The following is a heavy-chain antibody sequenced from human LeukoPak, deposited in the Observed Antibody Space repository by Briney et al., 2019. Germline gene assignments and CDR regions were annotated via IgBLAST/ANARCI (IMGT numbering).Heavy chain of an antibody. CDR1: GGSISSSSYY. CDR2: IYYSGST. J-gene: IGHJ4*02. D-gene: IGHD3-9*01. Sequence: ASETLSLTCTVSGGSISSSSYYWGWLRQPPGKGLEWIGSIYYSGSTYYNPSLKSLITISVTTSNNTLSLKLRSVTAADTACYYCARLRRSYDILTGYSYYLDYWGQGTLVSVSS. CDR3: ARLRRSYDILTGYSYYLDY. V-gene: IGHV4-39*01.